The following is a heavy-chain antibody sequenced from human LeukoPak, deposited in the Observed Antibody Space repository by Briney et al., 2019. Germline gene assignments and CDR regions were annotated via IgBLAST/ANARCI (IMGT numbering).Heavy chain of an antibody. J-gene: IGHJ4*02. D-gene: IGHD1-7*01. CDR3: ARDLVWNYGAEGSEVDY. V-gene: IGHV3-7*01. CDR2: TIPVVREK. CDR1: AFTLGSYS. Sequence: GGSLRLSCVLSAFTLGSYSMEWVRQVHRKGREWVAYTIPVVREKIYVSSVEGRLTLSRDNAKNALYLHMNSLRAEDTAVYYCARDLVWNYGAEGSEVDYWGQGTLVTVSS.